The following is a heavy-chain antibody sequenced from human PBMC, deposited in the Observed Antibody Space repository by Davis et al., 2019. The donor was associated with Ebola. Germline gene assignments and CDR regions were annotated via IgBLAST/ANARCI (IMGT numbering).Heavy chain of an antibody. Sequence: PSETLSLTCTVSGGSISSYYWSWIRQPPGKGLEWIGYIYYSGSTNYNPSLKSRVTISVDTSKNQFSLKLSSVTAADTAVYYCARVYGWLSPGYFDYWSQGTLVTVSS. V-gene: IGHV4-59*01. J-gene: IGHJ4*02. CDR1: GGSISSYY. CDR3: ARVYGWLSPGYFDY. CDR2: IYYSGST. D-gene: IGHD3-22*01.